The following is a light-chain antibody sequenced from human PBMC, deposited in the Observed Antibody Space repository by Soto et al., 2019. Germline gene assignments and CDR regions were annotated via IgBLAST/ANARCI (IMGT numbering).Light chain of an antibody. J-gene: IGKJ5*01. CDR1: QSVSSSY. CDR3: LQYGSSPPIT. V-gene: IGKV3-20*01. CDR2: DSS. Sequence: EIVLTQPPGTLSLSPGERATLSCRASQSVSSSYLTWYQQKPGQAPRLLIYDSSSRATGIPDRFSGSGSGTDFTLTISRREPEDFAVYYCLQYGSSPPITFGQGTRLEI.